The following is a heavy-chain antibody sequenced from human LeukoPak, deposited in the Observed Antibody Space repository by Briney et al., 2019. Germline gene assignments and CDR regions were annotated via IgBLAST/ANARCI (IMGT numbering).Heavy chain of an antibody. CDR2: ISGYNGNT. Sequence: ASVKVSCKASGYTFTSYGISWVRQAPGQGLEWVARISGYNGNTDYAQKVKDRVTVTADTSTAYLEMRGLTSDDTAVYYCARDHGDFVGVRVGFDSWGQGTLVTVSS. CDR3: ARDHGDFVGVRVGFDS. CDR1: GYTFTSYG. D-gene: IGHD4-17*01. V-gene: IGHV1-18*01. J-gene: IGHJ4*02.